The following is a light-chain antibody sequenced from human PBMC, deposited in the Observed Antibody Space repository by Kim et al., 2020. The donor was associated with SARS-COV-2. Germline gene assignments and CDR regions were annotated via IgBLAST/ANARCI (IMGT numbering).Light chain of an antibody. J-gene: IGKJ2*03. CDR3: QQYGSSPYS. V-gene: IGKV3-20*01. Sequence: EIVLTQSPGTLSFFPGEKATFSCRASQSVGCSLLAWYQQKPGQAPRLLIYEAFKRVAGIPDRFSGSGSGTDFTLTISRPEPEEFAMYYCQQYGSSPYSFGQGTKLEI. CDR1: QSVGCSL. CDR2: EAF.